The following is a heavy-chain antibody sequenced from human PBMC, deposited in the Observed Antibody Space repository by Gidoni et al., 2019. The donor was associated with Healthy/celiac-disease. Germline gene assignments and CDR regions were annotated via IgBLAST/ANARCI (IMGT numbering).Heavy chain of an antibody. V-gene: IGHV4-39*01. D-gene: IGHD3-10*01. Sequence: QLQLQESGPGLVKPSETLSLTCTVSGGSISSSSYYWGGIRQPPGKGLEWIGSIYYIGSTYYNPSLKSRVTISVDTSKNQFSLKLSSVTAADTAVYYCARHSGDRGYYYYYYMDVWGKGTTVTVSS. CDR2: IYYIGST. J-gene: IGHJ6*03. CDR3: ARHSGDRGYYYYYYMDV. CDR1: GGSISSSSYY.